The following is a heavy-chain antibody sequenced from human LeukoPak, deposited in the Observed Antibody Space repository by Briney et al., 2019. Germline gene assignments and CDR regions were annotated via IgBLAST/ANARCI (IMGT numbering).Heavy chain of an antibody. CDR3: TREKDDYFPFDP. CDR1: GDSVSNNRAA. CDR2: TFYRSKWYL. D-gene: IGHD2/OR15-2a*01. V-gene: IGHV6-1*01. J-gene: IGHJ5*02. Sequence: QTLSLTCAISGDSVSNNRAAWNWIRQSPSRGLEWLGRTFYRSKWYLDYAVSVKSRIIISSDTFSNQFSLQLNSVTPEDTAVYYCTREKDDYFPFDPWGQGTLVTVSS.